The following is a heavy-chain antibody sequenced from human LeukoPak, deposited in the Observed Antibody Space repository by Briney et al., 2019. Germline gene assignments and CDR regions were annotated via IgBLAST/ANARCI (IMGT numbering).Heavy chain of an antibody. CDR1: GGSISSYY. CDR3: ARDRGVVGAFDI. Sequence: PSETLSLTCTVSGGSISSYYWSWIRQPPGKGLEWIGYIYYSGSTNYYPSLKSRVTISVDTSKNQFSLKLSSVTAADTAVYYCARDRGVVGAFDIWGQGTMVTVSS. CDR2: IYYSGST. V-gene: IGHV4-59*01. J-gene: IGHJ3*02.